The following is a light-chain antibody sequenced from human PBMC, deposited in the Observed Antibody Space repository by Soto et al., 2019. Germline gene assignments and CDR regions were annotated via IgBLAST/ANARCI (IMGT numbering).Light chain of an antibody. Sequence: EIVLTQSPGTLSLSPGERATLSCRASQTISTSYLAWYQQKPGQAPRLLIYGASSRATGIPDRFSGSGSGTDFTLSISRLVTEDFAVYYCQQYGSSLYTFGQGTKVEIK. CDR1: QTISTSY. CDR2: GAS. J-gene: IGKJ2*01. V-gene: IGKV3-20*01. CDR3: QQYGSSLYT.